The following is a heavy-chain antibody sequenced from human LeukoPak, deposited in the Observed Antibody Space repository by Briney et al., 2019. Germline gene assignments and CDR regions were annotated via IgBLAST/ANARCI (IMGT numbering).Heavy chain of an antibody. J-gene: IGHJ4*02. CDR2: IYTSGST. V-gene: IGHV4-61*02. D-gene: IGHD6-6*01. CDR1: GGSISSGSYY. Sequence: SQTLSLTCTVSGGSISSGSYYWSWIRQPAGKGLEWIGRIYTSGSTNYNPSLKSRVTISVDTSKNQFSLKLSSVTAADTAVYYCAREIAARPIDYWGQGTLVTVSS. CDR3: AREIAARPIDY.